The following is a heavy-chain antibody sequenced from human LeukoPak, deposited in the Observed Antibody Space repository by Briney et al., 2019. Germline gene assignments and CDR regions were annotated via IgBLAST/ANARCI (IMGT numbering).Heavy chain of an antibody. CDR3: ARDSPGGYYYYYMDV. CDR1: GFTFSSYS. V-gene: IGHV3-21*04. CDR2: ISSSSSYI. J-gene: IGHJ6*03. D-gene: IGHD1-14*01. Sequence: GGSLRLSCAASGFTFSSYSMNWVRQAPGKGLGWVSSISSSSSYIYYADSVKGRFTISRDNAKNSLYLQMNSLRAEDTALYYCARDSPGGYYYYYMDVWGKGTTVTVSS.